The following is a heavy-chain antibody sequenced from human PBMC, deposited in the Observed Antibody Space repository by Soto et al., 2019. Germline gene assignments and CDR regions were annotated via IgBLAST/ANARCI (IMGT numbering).Heavy chain of an antibody. CDR1: GGSISSYY. CDR2: IYYSGST. CDR3: ARRDGATLDY. V-gene: IGHV4-59*08. Sequence: QVQLQESGPGLVKPSETLSLTCTVSGGSISSYYWSWIRQPPGKGLDWIGSIYYSGSTNYNPSLKSRLTVSVDTSMNQSSLKPSSVTAADTAVYYCARRDGATLDYWGQGTLVTVSS. D-gene: IGHD2-15*01. J-gene: IGHJ4*02.